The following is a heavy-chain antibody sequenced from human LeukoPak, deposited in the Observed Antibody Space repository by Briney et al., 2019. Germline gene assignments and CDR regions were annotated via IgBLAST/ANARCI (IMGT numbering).Heavy chain of an antibody. V-gene: IGHV3-30-3*01. Sequence: PGGSLRLSCAASGFTFSDYAMHWVRQAPGKGLEWVALISYDGTNKYYADSVKGRFTISRDNSKNTLYLQMNSLRAEDTAVYYCAKEYVLRYFDPESYFDYWGQGTLVTVSS. CDR2: ISYDGTNK. CDR1: GFTFSDYA. D-gene: IGHD3-9*01. CDR3: AKEYVLRYFDPESYFDY. J-gene: IGHJ4*02.